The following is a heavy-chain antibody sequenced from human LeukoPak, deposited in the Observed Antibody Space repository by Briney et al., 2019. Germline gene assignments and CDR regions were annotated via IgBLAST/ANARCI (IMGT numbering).Heavy chain of an antibody. CDR3: ARRGVEMAAIRPDNWFDP. CDR2: IYYSGRV. J-gene: IGHJ5*02. V-gene: IGHV4-59*08. D-gene: IGHD5-24*01. CDR1: GGSISTNS. Sequence: SETLSLTCSVSGGSISTNSWNWIRQPPGQGLEWIGYIYYSGRVDYNPSLKSRVTMSVDTSKNQFSLKLTSVTAADTAVYYCARRGVEMAAIRPDNWFDPWGQGTLVTVSS.